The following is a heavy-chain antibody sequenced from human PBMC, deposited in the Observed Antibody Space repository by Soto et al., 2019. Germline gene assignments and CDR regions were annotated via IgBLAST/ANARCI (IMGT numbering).Heavy chain of an antibody. CDR2: INHSGST. J-gene: IGHJ5*02. V-gene: IGHV4-34*01. CDR1: GGSSSGYY. CDR3: AREPAETHNWFDP. Sequence: SETLSLTCAVYGGSSSGYYWSWIRQPPGKGLEWIGEINHSGSTNYNPSLKSRVTISVDTSKNQFSLKLSSVTAADTAVYYCAREPAETHNWFDPWGQGTLVTVS.